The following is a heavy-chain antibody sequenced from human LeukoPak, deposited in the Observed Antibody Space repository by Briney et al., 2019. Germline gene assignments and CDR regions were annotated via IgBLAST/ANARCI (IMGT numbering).Heavy chain of an antibody. J-gene: IGHJ4*02. CDR3: ARDPPYCSSTSCYMLDDLDY. CDR1: GFSFSSYS. Sequence: GGSLRLSCVASGFSFSSYSMNWVRQAPGKGLEWVSSMTSTGSYIYYADSVKGRFTISRDNAKNSLYLQMNSLRAEDTAVYYCARDPPYCSSTSCYMLDDLDYWGQGTLVTVSS. D-gene: IGHD2-2*02. CDR2: MTSTGSYI. V-gene: IGHV3-21*01.